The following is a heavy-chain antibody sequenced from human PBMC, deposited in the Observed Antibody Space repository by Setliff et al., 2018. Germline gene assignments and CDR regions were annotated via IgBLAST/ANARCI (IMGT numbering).Heavy chain of an antibody. V-gene: IGHV1-8*01. CDR2: VTPNGGSA. CDR3: ARVPRLEWLLPTFDS. D-gene: IGHD3-3*01. CDR1: GYTFNTYE. Sequence: ASVKVSCKASGYTFNTYEINWVRQAPGQGLEVMGWVTPNGGSAVYSQKFQGRVTMTASTPLSTAYMELTGLTSEDTAVYYCARVPRLEWLLPTFDSWGQGTLVTVSS. J-gene: IGHJ4*02.